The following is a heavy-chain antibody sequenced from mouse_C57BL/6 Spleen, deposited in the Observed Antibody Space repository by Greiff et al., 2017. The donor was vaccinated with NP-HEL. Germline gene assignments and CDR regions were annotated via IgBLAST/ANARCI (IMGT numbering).Heavy chain of an antibody. CDR3: ARGNWEDY. V-gene: IGHV1-69*01. D-gene: IGHD4-1*01. Sequence: QVQLQQSGAELVMPGASVKLSCKASGYNFTSYWMHWVKQRPGQGLEWIGEIDPSDSYPNYNQKFKGKSTLTVDKSSSTAYMQLSSLTTDDSAVYYCARGNWEDYWGQGTTLTVSS. CDR2: IDPSDSYP. J-gene: IGHJ2*01. CDR1: GYNFTSYW.